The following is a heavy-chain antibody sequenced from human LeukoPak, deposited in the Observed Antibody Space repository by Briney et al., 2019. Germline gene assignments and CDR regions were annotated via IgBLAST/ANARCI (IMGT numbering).Heavy chain of an antibody. CDR3: ARVVDDSRSDYFDY. J-gene: IGHJ4*02. D-gene: IGHD3-22*01. V-gene: IGHV1-69*04. CDR1: GGTFSIYA. Sequence: GASVKVSCKASGGTFSIYAISWVRQAPAQGHEWMGRIIPILSIANYSQKFQGRVTITADKSTSTVYMELSSLRSEDTAVYYCARVVDDSRSDYFDYWGQGTLVTVSS. CDR2: IIPILSIA.